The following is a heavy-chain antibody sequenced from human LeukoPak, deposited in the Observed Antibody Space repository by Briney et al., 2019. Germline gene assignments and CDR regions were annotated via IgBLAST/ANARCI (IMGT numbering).Heavy chain of an antibody. Sequence: GGSLRLSCAASGFTFSDYYTSWIRQAPGKGLEWVSYISSSGSTIYYADSVKGRFTISRDNAKNSLYLQMNSLRAEDTAVYYCARIAVAGLYYFDYWGQGTLVTVSS. CDR2: ISSSGSTI. D-gene: IGHD6-19*01. CDR3: ARIAVAGLYYFDY. V-gene: IGHV3-11*01. CDR1: GFTFSDYY. J-gene: IGHJ4*02.